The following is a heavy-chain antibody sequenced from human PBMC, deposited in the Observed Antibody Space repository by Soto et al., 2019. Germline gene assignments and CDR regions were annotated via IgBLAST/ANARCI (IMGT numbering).Heavy chain of an antibody. Sequence: SETLSLTCTVSGGSISSGDYFWSWIRQSPGKGLEWIGHIHNSGSPYNNPSLKSRVTISVDTSKNQFSLKLSSVTAAGTAVYYCASPGIAKFDYWGQGTLVTVSS. D-gene: IGHD6-13*01. V-gene: IGHV4-30-4*01. CDR3: ASPGIAKFDY. CDR2: IHNSGSP. J-gene: IGHJ4*02. CDR1: GGSISSGDYF.